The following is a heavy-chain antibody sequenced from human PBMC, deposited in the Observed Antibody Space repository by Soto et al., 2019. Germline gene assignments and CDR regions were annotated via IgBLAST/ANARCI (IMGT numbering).Heavy chain of an antibody. D-gene: IGHD3-10*01. CDR1: GFIFRNYG. CDR3: AKRGGTHWYTIDY. V-gene: IGHV3-30*18. J-gene: IGHJ4*02. CDR2: ISYDGNTE. Sequence: QVQLVESGGGVVQPGRSLRLSCAASGFIFRNYGMHWVRQAPGKGLEWVAVISYDGNTEYYEDSVKGRFTVSRDNSKNTLYLQMNSLRVEDTALYYCAKRGGTHWYTIDYWGQGTLVTVS.